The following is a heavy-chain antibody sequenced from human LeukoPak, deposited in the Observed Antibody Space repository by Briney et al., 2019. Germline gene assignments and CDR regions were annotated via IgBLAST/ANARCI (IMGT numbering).Heavy chain of an antibody. CDR1: GFTFDDYA. V-gene: IGHV3-9*01. CDR2: ISWNSGSI. CDR3: AKDIGYDTSGYYYYDFDY. J-gene: IGHJ4*02. D-gene: IGHD3-22*01. Sequence: QPGRSLRLSCAASGFTFDDYAMHWVRHAPGKGLEWVSGISWNSGSIGYADSVKGRFTISRDNAKNSLYLQMNSLRAEDTALYYCAKDIGYDTSGYYYYDFDYWGQGTLVTVSS.